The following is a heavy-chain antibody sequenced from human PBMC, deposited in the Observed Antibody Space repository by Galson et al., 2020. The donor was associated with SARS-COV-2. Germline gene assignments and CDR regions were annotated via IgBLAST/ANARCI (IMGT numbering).Heavy chain of an antibody. CDR3: AKDLGCAFRPEALYL. CDR2: VRFSSLYI. CDR1: GFTFGDYD. D-gene: IGHD1-26*01. V-gene: IGHV3-9*01. Sequence: GGSLRLSCTASGFTFGDYDMNWVRQAPGRGLEWVSTVRFSSLYILYADSVKGRFTSSRDNAKGSLYLQMDSLKPEDTTFYFCAKDLGCAFRPEALYLWGRGKMVTVAS. J-gene: IGHJ3*01.